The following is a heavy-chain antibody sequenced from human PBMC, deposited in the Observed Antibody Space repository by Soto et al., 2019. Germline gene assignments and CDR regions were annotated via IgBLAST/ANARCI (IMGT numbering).Heavy chain of an antibody. CDR2: ISGSGGST. D-gene: IGHD3-16*01. V-gene: IGHV3-23*01. J-gene: IGHJ4*02. CDR3: AKNFVGMITFGGVSGVDY. Sequence: EVQLLESGGGLVQPGGSLRLSCAASGFTFSSYAMSWVRQAPGKGLEWVSAISGSGGSTYYADSVKGRFTISRDNSENTLYLQMNSLRAEDTAVYYCAKNFVGMITFGGVSGVDYWGQGTLVTVSS. CDR1: GFTFSSYA.